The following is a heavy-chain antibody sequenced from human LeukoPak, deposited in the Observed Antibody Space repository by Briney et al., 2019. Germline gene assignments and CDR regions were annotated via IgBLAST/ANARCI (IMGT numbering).Heavy chain of an antibody. Sequence: SETLSLTCTVSGGSISSYYWSWIRQSPGKGLEWIGYIYDSGSSKYNPSLKSRVTMSPDMSKNRFSLKLSSVTAADTAVYYCARLESGVLGDPYYYDSTGYYYRGYFDSWGQGTLVTVSS. J-gene: IGHJ4*02. CDR2: IYDSGSS. CDR1: GGSISSYY. V-gene: IGHV4-59*08. D-gene: IGHD3-22*01. CDR3: ARLESGVLGDPYYYDSTGYYYRGYFDS.